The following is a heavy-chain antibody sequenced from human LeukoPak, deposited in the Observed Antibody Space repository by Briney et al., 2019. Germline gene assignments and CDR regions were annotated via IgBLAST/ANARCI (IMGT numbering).Heavy chain of an antibody. Sequence: GASVKVSCKASGGTFSSYAISWVRQAPGQGLEWMGWINAGNGNTKYSQKFQGRVTITRDTSASTAYMELSSLRSEDTAVYYCARDDSSGYSPFDYWGQGTLVTVSS. J-gene: IGHJ4*02. CDR1: GGTFSSYA. CDR3: ARDDSSGYSPFDY. V-gene: IGHV1-3*01. D-gene: IGHD3-22*01. CDR2: INAGNGNT.